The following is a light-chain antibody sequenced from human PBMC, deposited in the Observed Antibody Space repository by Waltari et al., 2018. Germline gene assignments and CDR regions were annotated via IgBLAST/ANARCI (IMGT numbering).Light chain of an antibody. CDR3: QVYNKWPPWT. CDR1: QCVSSK. CDR2: AAS. J-gene: IGKJ1*01. Sequence: EIVMTQSPATLSVSPGERATLSCRASQCVSSKLAWYQQKPGQAPRLLIYAASTRATGIPARFSGSGSGTEFTLTISSLQSEDFAVYYCQVYNKWPPWTFGQGTKVEMK. V-gene: IGKV3-15*01.